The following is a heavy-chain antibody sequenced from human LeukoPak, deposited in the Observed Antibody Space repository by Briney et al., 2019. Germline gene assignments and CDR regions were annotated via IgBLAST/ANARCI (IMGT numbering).Heavy chain of an antibody. Sequence: GGSLRLSCAASGFTFSSYGMHWVRQAPGKGLEGVAVISHDGSNKYYADSVKGRFTISRDNSKNTLYLQMNSLRAEDTAVYYCAKEHDFWSGLHDYWGQGTLVTVSS. CDR3: AKEHDFWSGLHDY. V-gene: IGHV3-30*18. D-gene: IGHD3-3*01. CDR2: ISHDGSNK. J-gene: IGHJ4*02. CDR1: GFTFSSYG.